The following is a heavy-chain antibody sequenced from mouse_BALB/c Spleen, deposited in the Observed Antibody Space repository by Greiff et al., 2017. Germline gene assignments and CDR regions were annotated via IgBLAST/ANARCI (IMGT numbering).Heavy chain of an antibody. CDR3: ARRGNYFDY. V-gene: IGHV3-2*02. CDR2: ISYSGST. CDR1: GYSITSDYA. Sequence: LVESGPGLVKPSQSLSLTCTVTGYSITSDYAWNWIRQFPGNKLEWMGYISYSGSTSYNPSLKSRISITRDTSKNQFFLQLNSVTTEDTATYYCARRGNYFDYWGQGTTLTVSS. J-gene: IGHJ2*01.